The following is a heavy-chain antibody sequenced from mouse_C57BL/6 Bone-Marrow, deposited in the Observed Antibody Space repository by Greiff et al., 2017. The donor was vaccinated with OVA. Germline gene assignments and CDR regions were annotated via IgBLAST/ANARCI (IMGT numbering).Heavy chain of an antibody. D-gene: IGHD1-1*01. CDR1: GYTFTNYW. CDR3: AREGDYYCSREGYFDV. CDR2: IYPGGGYT. Sequence: QVQLQQSGAELVRPGTSVKMSCKASGYTFTNYWIGWAKQRPGHGLEWIGDIYPGGGYTNYNEKFKGKATLTADKSSSTAYMQFSSLTSEDSASYYCAREGDYYCSREGYFDVWGTGTTVTVSS. J-gene: IGHJ1*03. V-gene: IGHV1-63*01.